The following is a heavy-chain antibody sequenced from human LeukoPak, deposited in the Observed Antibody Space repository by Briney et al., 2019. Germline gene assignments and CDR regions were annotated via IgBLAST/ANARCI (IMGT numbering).Heavy chain of an antibody. J-gene: IGHJ5*02. CDR2: VSGSAFST. CDR1: GFTFGSYG. D-gene: IGHD4-17*01. V-gene: IGHV3-23*01. CDR3: ARDHYGDYYWFDP. Sequence: GGSLRLSCAASGFTFGSYGMSWVRQAPGKGLEWVSAVSGSAFSTYYADSVKGRFTISRDNSKNTLYLQMNSLRAEDTAVYYCARDHYGDYYWFDPWGQGTLVTVSS.